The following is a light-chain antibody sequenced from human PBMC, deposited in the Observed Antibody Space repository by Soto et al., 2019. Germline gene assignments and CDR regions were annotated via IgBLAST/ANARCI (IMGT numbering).Light chain of an antibody. CDR2: EVS. J-gene: IGLJ1*01. Sequence: QSVLTQPPSASGSPGQSVTVSCTGTSSDVGGWHFVSWYQQHPGKAPKLMIYEVSKRPSGVPDRFSGSKSGNTASLTVSGLQAEDEADYFCSSYAGSMFYVSGNGTKVTVL. V-gene: IGLV2-8*01. CDR3: SSYAGSMFYV. CDR1: SSDVGGWHF.